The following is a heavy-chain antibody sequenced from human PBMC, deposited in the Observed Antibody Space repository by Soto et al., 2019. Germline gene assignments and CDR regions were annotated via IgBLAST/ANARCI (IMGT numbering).Heavy chain of an antibody. CDR2: FDPEDVET. J-gene: IGHJ6*02. V-gene: IGHV1-24*01. CDR3: ATQPRGYCSSTSCRHYYYGMDV. Sequence: ASVKVSCKVSGYTLTELSMHWVRHAPGKGLERIGGFDPEDVETIYAQKFQGRVTMTEDTSTDTAYMELSSLRSEVADVYYCATQPRGYCSSTSCRHYYYGMDVWGQGTTVTVSS. CDR1: GYTLTELS. D-gene: IGHD2-2*01.